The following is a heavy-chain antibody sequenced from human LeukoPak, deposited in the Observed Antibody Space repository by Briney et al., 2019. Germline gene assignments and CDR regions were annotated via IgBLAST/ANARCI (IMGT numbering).Heavy chain of an antibody. D-gene: IGHD2-2*01. Sequence: GRSLRLSCAASGFTFDAHAMHWVRQAPGRGLEWVSGISWNSANIGYADSVRGRFTISRDNAKNSLYLQVNSLRAEDAALYYCAKDMFYCSSNSCSLDTNGLAYWGRGTLVTVSS. J-gene: IGHJ4*02. CDR1: GFTFDAHA. CDR2: ISWNSANI. CDR3: AKDMFYCSSNSCSLDTNGLAY. V-gene: IGHV3-9*01.